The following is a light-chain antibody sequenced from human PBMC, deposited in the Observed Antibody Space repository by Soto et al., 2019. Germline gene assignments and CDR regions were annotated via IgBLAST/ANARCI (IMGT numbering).Light chain of an antibody. J-gene: IGLJ3*02. CDR2: LNSDGSH. Sequence: QLVLTQPPSASASLGASVKLTCTLSSGHNSYAIAWHQQQPEKGPRYLMKLNSDGSHSKGDGIPDRLSGSSSGAERYLTISSLQSEDEADYYCQTWSTDIRVFGGGTKLTFL. CDR3: QTWSTDIRV. CDR1: SGHNSYA. V-gene: IGLV4-69*01.